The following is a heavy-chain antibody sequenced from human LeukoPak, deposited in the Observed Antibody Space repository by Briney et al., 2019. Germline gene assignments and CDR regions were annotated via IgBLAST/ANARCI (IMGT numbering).Heavy chain of an antibody. V-gene: IGHV1-8*01. J-gene: IGHJ6*02. Sequence: ASVKASCKASGYTFTSYDINWVRQATGQGLEWMGWMNPNSGNTGYAQKFQGRVTMTRNTSISTAYMELSSLRSEDTAVYYCARAERGTATGVRRYYYYGMDVWGQGTTVTVSS. CDR1: GYTFTSYD. CDR3: ARAERGTATGVRRYYYYGMDV. D-gene: IGHD1-14*01. CDR2: MNPNSGNT.